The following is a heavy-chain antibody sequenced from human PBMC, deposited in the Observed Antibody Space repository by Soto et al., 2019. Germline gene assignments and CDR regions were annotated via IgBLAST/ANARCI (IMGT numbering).Heavy chain of an antibody. D-gene: IGHD6-19*01. CDR2: IYYSGST. CDR1: GGSISSSSYY. V-gene: IGHV4-39*01. CDR3: ARHKEGSSGWYRNRVSGSPIRPFDY. J-gene: IGHJ4*02. Sequence: SETLSLTCTVSGGSISSSSYYWGWIRQPPGKGLEWIGSIYYSGSTYYNPSLKSRVTISVDTSKNQFSLRLGSVTAADTAVYYCARHKEGSSGWYRNRVSGSPIRPFDYWGQGTLVTVSS.